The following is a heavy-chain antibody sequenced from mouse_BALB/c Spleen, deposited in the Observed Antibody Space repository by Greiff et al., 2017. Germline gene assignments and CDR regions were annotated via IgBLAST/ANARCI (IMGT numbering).Heavy chain of an antibody. CDR2: ISSGSSTI. Sequence: EVKLMESGGGLVQPGGSRKLSCAASGFTFSSFGMHWVRQAPEKGLEWVAYISSGSSTINYADTVKGRFTISRDNPKNTLFLQMTSLRSEDTAMYYCATTMMTWFAYWGQGTLVTVSA. J-gene: IGHJ3*01. V-gene: IGHV5-17*02. CDR1: GFTFSSFG. D-gene: IGHD2-4*01. CDR3: ATTMMTWFAY.